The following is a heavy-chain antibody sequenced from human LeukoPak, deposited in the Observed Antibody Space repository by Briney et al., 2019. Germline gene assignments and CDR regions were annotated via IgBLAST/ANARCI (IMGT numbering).Heavy chain of an antibody. Sequence: SETLSLTCTVSGGSISSYYWSWIRQPPGKGLEWIGYIHYSGSTNYNPPLKSRVTISVDTSKVQFSLKLSSVTAADTAVYYCARHDYGATRDYWGQGTLVTVSS. CDR1: GGSISSYY. CDR3: ARHDYGATRDY. D-gene: IGHD4-17*01. J-gene: IGHJ4*02. CDR2: IHYSGST. V-gene: IGHV4-59*01.